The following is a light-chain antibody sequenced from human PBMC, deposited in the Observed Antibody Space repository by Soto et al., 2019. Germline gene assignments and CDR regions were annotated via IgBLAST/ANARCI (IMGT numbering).Light chain of an antibody. CDR1: QSIDSL. V-gene: IGKV1-5*03. Sequence: DIQMIQSPSTRSASVGDRVTITFRASQSIDSLLAWYQQKPGKAPNLVIYKTSNLESGVPSRFRGSGSGTEFSLTISSLPPDDFATYYCQQYKSFSLTFGGGTKVDIK. CDR3: QQYKSFSLT. J-gene: IGKJ4*01. CDR2: KTS.